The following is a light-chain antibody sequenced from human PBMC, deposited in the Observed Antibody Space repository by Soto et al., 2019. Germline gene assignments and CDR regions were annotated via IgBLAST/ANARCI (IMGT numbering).Light chain of an antibody. CDR1: QSISDT. CDR3: QQYGSSPLLT. Sequence: EIVLTQSPGTLSVSPGGRATLSCRASQSISDTLAWYQQKPGQAPRLLIYSASRGATGIPDRFSGSGSGTDFTLTISRLEPEDFAVYYCQQYGSSPLLTFGGGTKVDI. V-gene: IGKV3-20*01. J-gene: IGKJ4*01. CDR2: SAS.